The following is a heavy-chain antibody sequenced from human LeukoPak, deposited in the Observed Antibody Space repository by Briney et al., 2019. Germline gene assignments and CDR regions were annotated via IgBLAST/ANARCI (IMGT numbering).Heavy chain of an antibody. CDR2: ISWNSGSI. Sequence: PGGSLRLSCAASGFTFDDYAMHWVRQAPGKGLEWVSGISWNSGSIGYADSVKGRFTISRDNAKNSLYLQMNSLRAEDTAVYYCARDRDDYGDSDYWGQGTLVTVSS. D-gene: IGHD4-17*01. CDR1: GFTFDDYA. CDR3: ARDRDDYGDSDY. V-gene: IGHV3-9*01. J-gene: IGHJ4*02.